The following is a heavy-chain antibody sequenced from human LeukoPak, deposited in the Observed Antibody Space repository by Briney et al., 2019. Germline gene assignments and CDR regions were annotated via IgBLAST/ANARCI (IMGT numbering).Heavy chain of an antibody. CDR2: INHSGST. Sequence: SETLSLTCAVYGGSFSGYYWSWIRQPPGKGLEWIGEINHSGSTNYNPSLKSRVTISVDTSKNQFSLKLSSVTAADTAVYYCARMGGRITMVRGADPWGRGTLVTVSS. D-gene: IGHD3-10*01. V-gene: IGHV4-34*01. CDR1: GGSFSGYY. CDR3: ARMGGRITMVRGADP. J-gene: IGHJ5*02.